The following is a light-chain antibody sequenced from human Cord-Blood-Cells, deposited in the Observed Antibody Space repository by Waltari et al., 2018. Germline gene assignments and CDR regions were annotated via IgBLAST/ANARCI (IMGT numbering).Light chain of an antibody. CDR2: AAS. CDR3: QQYYSYPPT. Sequence: AIRMTPSQYSSSASTGDRITMTCRASQGISSYLAWYQQKPGKAPKLLIYAASTLQSGVPSRFSGSGSGTDFTLTISCLQSEDFATYYCQQYYSYPPTFGPGTKVDIK. CDR1: QGISSY. V-gene: IGKV1-8*01. J-gene: IGKJ3*01.